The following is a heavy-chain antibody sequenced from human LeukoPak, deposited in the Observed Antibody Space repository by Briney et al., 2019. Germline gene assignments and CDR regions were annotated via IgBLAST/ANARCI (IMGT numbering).Heavy chain of an antibody. J-gene: IGHJ5*02. V-gene: IGHV3-23*01. CDR2: ISGSGGST. D-gene: IGHD2-2*01. Sequence: GGSLRLSCAASGFTFSSYAMSWVRQAPGKGLEWVSAISGSGGSTYYADSVKGRFTISRDNSKNTLYLQMNSLRAEDTAVYYCAKLPGVVAPAAGRNWFDPWGQGTLVTVSS. CDR3: AKLPGVVAPAAGRNWFDP. CDR1: GFTFSSYA.